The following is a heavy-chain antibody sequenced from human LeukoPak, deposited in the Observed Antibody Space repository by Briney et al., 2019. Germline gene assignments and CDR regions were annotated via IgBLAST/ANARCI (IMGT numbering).Heavy chain of an antibody. J-gene: IGHJ5*02. CDR3: ARHVDSGSYLNWFDP. V-gene: IGHV4-39*01. CDR1: GGSISSSSYY. CDR2: IYYSGST. D-gene: IGHD1-26*01. Sequence: SEPLSLTCTVSGGSISSSSYYWGWIRQPPGKGLEWIGSIYYSGSTYYTPALKSRVTISVDTSKNQFSLKLSSVTAADTAVYYCARHVDSGSYLNWFDPWGQGTLVTVSS.